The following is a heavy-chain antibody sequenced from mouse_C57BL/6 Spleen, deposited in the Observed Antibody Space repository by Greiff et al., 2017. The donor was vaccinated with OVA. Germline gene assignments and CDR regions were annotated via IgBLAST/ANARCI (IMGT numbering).Heavy chain of an antibody. CDR3: ARSGDGYPQDY. CDR1: GYAFSSYW. CDR2: IYPGDGDT. J-gene: IGHJ2*01. D-gene: IGHD2-3*01. Sequence: VHLVESGAELVKPGASVKISCKASGYAFSSYWMNWVKQRPGKGLEWIGQIYPGDGDTNYNGKFKGKATLTADKSSSTAYMQLSSLTSEDSAVYFCARSGDGYPQDYWGQGTTLTVSS. V-gene: IGHV1-80*01.